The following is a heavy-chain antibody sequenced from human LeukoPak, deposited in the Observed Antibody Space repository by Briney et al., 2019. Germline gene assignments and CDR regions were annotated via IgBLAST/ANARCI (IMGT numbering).Heavy chain of an antibody. CDR1: GFTLTELS. D-gene: IGHD3-3*01. CDR2: FGPDDGEK. V-gene: IGHV1-24*01. Sequence: ASVKVSCKVSGFTLTELSMHWVRQAPGKGLEWVGGFGPDDGEKFYAQKFQGRVTMTEDTSTDTAYMELSSLRSEDTAVYYCATTPPYDFWSGSPRRNYYYYGMDVWGQGTTVTVSS. CDR3: ATTPPYDFWSGSPRRNYYYYGMDV. J-gene: IGHJ6*02.